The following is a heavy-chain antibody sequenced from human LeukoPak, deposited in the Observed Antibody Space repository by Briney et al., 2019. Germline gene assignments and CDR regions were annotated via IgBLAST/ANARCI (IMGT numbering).Heavy chain of an antibody. J-gene: IGHJ4*02. CDR3: GRGSYDFWSGQYYFDY. CDR1: GGSISSGGYY. CDR2: IYYSGST. V-gene: IGHV4-31*03. D-gene: IGHD3-3*01. Sequence: SETLSLTCTVSGGSISSGGYYWSWIRQHPGKGLEWIGYIYYSGSTYYNPSLKSRVTISVDTSKNQFSLKLSSVTAADTAVYYCGRGSYDFWSGQYYFDYWGQGTLVTVSS.